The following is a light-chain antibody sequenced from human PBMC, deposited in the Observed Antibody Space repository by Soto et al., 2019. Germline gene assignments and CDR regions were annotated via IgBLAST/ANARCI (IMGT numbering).Light chain of an antibody. CDR3: QQYNQWPLT. V-gene: IGKV3-15*01. J-gene: IGKJ4*01. CDR1: QSVNRD. CDR2: GAS. Sequence: ETVRTQSPATLSVSTGERANLSCRAGQSVNRDLAWYHQKPGQAPRLIIRGASARATGIPAMFSGSGSGTEFTLTISSLQSEDLAVYYCQQYNQWPLTLGGGTKVEI.